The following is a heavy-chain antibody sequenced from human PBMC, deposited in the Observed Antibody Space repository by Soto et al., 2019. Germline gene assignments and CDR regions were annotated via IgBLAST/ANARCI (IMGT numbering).Heavy chain of an antibody. CDR1: GFTFSSYA. D-gene: IGHD3-10*01. V-gene: IGHV3-30-3*01. J-gene: IGHJ4*02. Sequence: QVQLVESGGGVVQPGRSLRLSCAASGFTFSSYAMHWVRQAPGKGLEWVAVISYDGSNKYYADSVKGRFTISRDNSKNTLYLQMNSLRAEDTAVYYCASVPMGRYYGSGSYYFDYWGQGTLVTVSS. CDR3: ASVPMGRYYGSGSYYFDY. CDR2: ISYDGSNK.